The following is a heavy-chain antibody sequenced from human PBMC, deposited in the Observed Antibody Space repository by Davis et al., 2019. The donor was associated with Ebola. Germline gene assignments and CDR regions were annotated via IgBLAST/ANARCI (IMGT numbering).Heavy chain of an antibody. CDR3: ARERNMVTGVGFDP. D-gene: IGHD5-18*01. CDR1: GGSFSNYY. J-gene: IGHJ5*02. V-gene: IGHV4-34*01. CDR2: INHSGST. Sequence: PGGSLRLSCAVYGGSFSNYYWSWIRQPPGKGLEWIGEINHSGSTNYNPSLKSRVTISVDTSKNQFSLKLSSVTAADTAVYYCARERNMVTGVGFDPWGQGTLVTVSS.